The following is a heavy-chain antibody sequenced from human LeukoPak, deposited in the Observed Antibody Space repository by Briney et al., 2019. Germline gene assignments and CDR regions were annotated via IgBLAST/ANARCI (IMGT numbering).Heavy chain of an antibody. CDR2: IYYIGST. D-gene: IGHD5-12*01. CDR1: GGSISSYY. J-gene: IGHJ1*01. V-gene: IGHV4-59*01. Sequence: SETLSLTCTVSGGSISSYYWNWIRQPPGKGLEWIGYIYYIGSTNYNPSLKSRVTTSVDTSKNQFSLKLSSVTAADTAVYYCARGGYDYRHWGQGTLVTVSS. CDR3: ARGGYDYRH.